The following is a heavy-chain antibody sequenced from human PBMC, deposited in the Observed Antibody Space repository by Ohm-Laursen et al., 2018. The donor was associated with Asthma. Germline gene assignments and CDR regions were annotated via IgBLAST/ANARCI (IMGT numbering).Heavy chain of an antibody. V-gene: IGHV4-31*03. Sequence: TLSLTCSVSGGSISSGGYYWSWIRQHPGKGLEWIGYIYYSGSTYYNPSLKSRVTISVDTSKNQFSLKLSSVTAADTAVYYCARARGSGSYHTRLDYWGQGTLVTVSS. CDR3: ARARGSGSYHTRLDY. CDR2: IYYSGST. J-gene: IGHJ4*02. D-gene: IGHD3-10*01. CDR1: GGSISSGGYY.